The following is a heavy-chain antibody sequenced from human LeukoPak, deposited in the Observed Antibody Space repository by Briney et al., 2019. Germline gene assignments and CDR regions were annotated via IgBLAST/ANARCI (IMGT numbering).Heavy chain of an antibody. CDR1: GGSFSGYF. Sequence: SETLSLTCAVYGGSFSGYFWSWIRQPPKKGLEWIGEINHSGSTNYNPSLKSRVTISVDTSKNQFSLKVRSVTAADTAVYYCARGHVGSYAYYYYYGMDVWGQGTTVTVSS. J-gene: IGHJ6*02. V-gene: IGHV4-34*01. CDR2: INHSGST. CDR3: ARGHVGSYAYYYYYGMDV. D-gene: IGHD2-8*01.